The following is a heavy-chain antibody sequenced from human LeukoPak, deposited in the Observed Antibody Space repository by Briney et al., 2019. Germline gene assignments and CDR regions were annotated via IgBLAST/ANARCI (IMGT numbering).Heavy chain of an antibody. CDR3: ARDIYYYGSGSYYIIYFDY. Sequence: ASVKVSCKASGYTFTSYGISWVRQAPGQGLEWMGWISAYNGNTNYAQKLQGRVTMTTDTSTSTAYMELRSLRSDDTAVYYCARDIYYYGSGSYYIIYFDYWGQGTLVTVSS. CDR1: GYTFTSYG. D-gene: IGHD3-10*01. V-gene: IGHV1-18*01. CDR2: ISAYNGNT. J-gene: IGHJ4*02.